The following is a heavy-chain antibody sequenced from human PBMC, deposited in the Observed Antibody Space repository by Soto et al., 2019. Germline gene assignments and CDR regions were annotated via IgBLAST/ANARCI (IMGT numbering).Heavy chain of an antibody. V-gene: IGHV1-3*01. J-gene: IGHJ6*02. CDR2: IDGDSGDT. CDR3: AGLAPYNIAWPLYYYGMDV. D-gene: IGHD1-20*01. CDR1: GYDFASYA. Sequence: QAQLVQSGTEVRKPGASVKISCEASGYDFASYAIHWVRQAPGQRLEWMGWIDGDSGDTKYSQNFQGRVTFYKDKSANSGFLEGERFRSEDTAVYYCAGLAPYNIAWPLYYYGMDVWGRGTTVLVSS.